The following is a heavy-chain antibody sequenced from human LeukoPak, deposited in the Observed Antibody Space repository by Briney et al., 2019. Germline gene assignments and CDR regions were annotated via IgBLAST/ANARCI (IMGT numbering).Heavy chain of an antibody. CDR3: ARVASLVVPPTP. CDR2: ISAYNGNT. CDR1: GYTFTSYG. V-gene: IGHV1-18*01. J-gene: IGHJ4*02. D-gene: IGHD3-3*02. Sequence: ASVKVSCNASGYTFTSYGISWVRQAPGQGLEWMGWISAYNGNTNYAQKLQGRVTMTTDTSTSTAYMELRSLRSDDTAVYYCARVASLVVPPTPWGQGTLVTVSS.